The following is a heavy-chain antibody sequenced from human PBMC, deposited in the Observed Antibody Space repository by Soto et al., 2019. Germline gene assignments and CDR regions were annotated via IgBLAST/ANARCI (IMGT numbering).Heavy chain of an antibody. Sequence: QVQLVESGGGVVQLGRSLRLSCAAFGFTFSSYGMHWVRQAPGMGLEWVAVIWYDGSNKYYADSVKGRFTISRDNSKNTLYLQMNSLRAEDTAVYYCARGAMVRGVITYYYYGMDVWGQGTTVTVSS. CDR2: IWYDGSNK. V-gene: IGHV3-33*01. J-gene: IGHJ6*02. D-gene: IGHD3-10*01. CDR1: GFTFSSYG. CDR3: ARGAMVRGVITYYYYGMDV.